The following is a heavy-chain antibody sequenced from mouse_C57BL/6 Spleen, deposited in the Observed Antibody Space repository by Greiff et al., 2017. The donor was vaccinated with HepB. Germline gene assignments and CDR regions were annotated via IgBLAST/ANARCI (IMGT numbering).Heavy chain of an antibody. CDR2: INPNNGGT. D-gene: IGHD2-1*01. J-gene: IGHJ2*01. CDR3: ASYYYGKGLDY. Sequence: VQLKQSGPELVKPGASVKMSCKASGYTFTDYNMHWVKQSHGKSLEWIGYINPNNGGTSYNQKFKGKATLTVNKSSSTAYMELRSLTSEDSAVYYCASYYYGKGLDYWGQGTTLTVSS. CDR1: GYTFTDYN. V-gene: IGHV1-22*01.